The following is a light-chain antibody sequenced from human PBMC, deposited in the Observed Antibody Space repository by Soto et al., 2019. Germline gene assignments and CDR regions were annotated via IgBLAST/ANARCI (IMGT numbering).Light chain of an antibody. CDR3: QTWGTGIHVV. Sequence: QPVLTQSPSASASLGASVKLTCTLSSGHSSYAIAWHQQQPEKGPRYLMKLNSDGSHSKGDGIPDRFSGSSSGAERYLTISSRQSEDEADDYCQTWGTGIHVVFGGGTKLTVL. CDR1: SGHSSYA. CDR2: LNSDGSH. J-gene: IGLJ2*01. V-gene: IGLV4-69*01.